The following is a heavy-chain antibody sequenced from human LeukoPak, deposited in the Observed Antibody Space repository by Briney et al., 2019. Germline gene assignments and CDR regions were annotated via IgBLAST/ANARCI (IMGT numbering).Heavy chain of an antibody. CDR3: AKGAYFDSSGYYREYYFDN. CDR2: ISYDGSNK. V-gene: IGHV3-30-3*01. Sequence: GGSLRLSCAASGFTFSSYAMHWVRQAPGKGLEWVAVISYDGSNKYYADSVKGRFTISRDNSKNTLYLQMNSLRAEDTAVYYCAKGAYFDSSGYYREYYFDNWGQGTLVAVSS. CDR1: GFTFSSYA. J-gene: IGHJ4*02. D-gene: IGHD3-22*01.